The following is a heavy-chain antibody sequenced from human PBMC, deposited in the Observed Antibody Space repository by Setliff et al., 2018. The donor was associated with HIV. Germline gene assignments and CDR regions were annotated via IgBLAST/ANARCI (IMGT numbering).Heavy chain of an antibody. V-gene: IGHV3-15*01. D-gene: IGHD3-3*01. CDR1: GLTFKTAW. J-gene: IGHJ4*02. CDR3: TTDRPPLYNFWSGYAMNYFDY. Sequence: GGSLRLSCVASGLTFKTAWMGWVRQAPGKGLEWVGRIKSKTDGGTTDYAAPVKGRFTISRDDSKNTLYLQMNSLKTEDTAVYYCTTDRPPLYNFWSGYAMNYFDYWGQGTLVTVS. CDR2: IKSKTDGGTT.